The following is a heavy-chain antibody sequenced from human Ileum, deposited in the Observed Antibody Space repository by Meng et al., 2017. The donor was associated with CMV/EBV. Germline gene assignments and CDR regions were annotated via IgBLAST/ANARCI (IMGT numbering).Heavy chain of an antibody. D-gene: IGHD1-14*01. J-gene: IGHJ4*01. CDR2: INSDGTFT. CDR1: GFGFRYYW. V-gene: IGHV3-74*01. Sequence: LSCAACGFGFRYYWMHWVRQAPGKGLEWVSRINSDGTFTKYADSVEGRCTVSRDNAKNMLYLEMNSLRAEDTAVYYCARENNGPEEYWGQGTLVTVSS. CDR3: ARENNGPEEY.